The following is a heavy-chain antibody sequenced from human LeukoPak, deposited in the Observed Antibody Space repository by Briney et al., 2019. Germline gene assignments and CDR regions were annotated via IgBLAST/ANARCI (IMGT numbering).Heavy chain of an antibody. CDR1: GYTFTSYG. CDR2: ISAYNGNT. J-gene: IGHJ5*02. V-gene: IGHV1-18*01. CDR3: TRESGSIAAAGTPNWFDP. D-gene: IGHD6-13*01. Sequence: ASVKVSCKASGYTFTSYGISWVRQAPGQGLEWMGWISAYNGNTNYAQKLQGRVTMTTDTSTSTAYMELRSLRSEDTAVYYCTRESGSIAAAGTPNWFDPWGQGTLVTVSS.